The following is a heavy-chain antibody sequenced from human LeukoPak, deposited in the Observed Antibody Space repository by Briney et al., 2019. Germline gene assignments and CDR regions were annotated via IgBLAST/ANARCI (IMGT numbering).Heavy chain of an antibody. CDR3: ARDLVGGDY. D-gene: IGHD3-16*01. CDR2: ISRSGSTK. Sequence: GGSLRLSCAASGFTFSDYNMRWIRQAPGKGLEWVSSISRSGSTKYYADSVKGRFTISRDNAKNSLFLQMNSLRAEDTAVYYCARDLVGGDYWGQGTLVTVSS. J-gene: IGHJ4*02. CDR1: GFTFSDYN. V-gene: IGHV3-11*01.